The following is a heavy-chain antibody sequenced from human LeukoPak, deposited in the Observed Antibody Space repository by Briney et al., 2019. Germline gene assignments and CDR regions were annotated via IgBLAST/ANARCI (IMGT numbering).Heavy chain of an antibody. V-gene: IGHV4-59*01. CDR2: IYYSGST. Sequence: SETLSLTCTVSGGSISSYYWSWIRQPPGKGLEWIGYIYYSGSTNYNPFLKSRVTISVDTSKNQFSLKLSSVTAADTAVYYCARGAAAMATPFDYWGQGTLVTVSS. J-gene: IGHJ4*02. D-gene: IGHD5-18*01. CDR1: GGSISSYY. CDR3: ARGAAAMATPFDY.